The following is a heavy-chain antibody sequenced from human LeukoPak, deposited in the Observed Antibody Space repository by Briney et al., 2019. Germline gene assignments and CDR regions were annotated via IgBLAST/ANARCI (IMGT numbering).Heavy chain of an antibody. CDR3: ASATTYYYDSSGYYRK. D-gene: IGHD3-22*01. J-gene: IGHJ4*02. CDR2: INHSGST. V-gene: IGHV4-34*01. CDR1: GGSSSGYY. Sequence: PSETLSLTCAVYGGSSSGYYWSWIRQPPGKGLEWIGEINHSGSTNYNPSLKSRVTISVDTSKNQFSLKLGSVTAADTAVYYCASATTYYYDSSGYYRKWGQGTLVTVSS.